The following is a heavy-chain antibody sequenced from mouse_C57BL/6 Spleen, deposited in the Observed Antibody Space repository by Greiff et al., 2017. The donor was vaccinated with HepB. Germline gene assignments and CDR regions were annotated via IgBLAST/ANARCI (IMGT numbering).Heavy chain of an antibody. CDR3: ARDGWGVYAMDY. Sequence: EVHLVESEGGLVQPGSSMKLSCTASGFTFSDYYMAWVRQVPEKGLEWVANINYDGSSTYYLDSLKSRFIISRDNAKNILYLQMSSLKSEDTATYYCARDGWGVYAMDYWGQGTSVTVSS. J-gene: IGHJ4*01. V-gene: IGHV5-16*01. CDR1: GFTFSDYY. CDR2: INYDGSST. D-gene: IGHD2-3*01.